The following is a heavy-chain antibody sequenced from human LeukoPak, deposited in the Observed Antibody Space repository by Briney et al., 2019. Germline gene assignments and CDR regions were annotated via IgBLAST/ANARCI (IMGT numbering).Heavy chain of an antibody. CDR2: MYYSGST. J-gene: IGHJ4*02. Sequence: SETLSLTCTVSGGSISGSSYYWGWIRQPPGKGLEWIGNMYYSGSTYYNPSLKSRVTISVDTSKNQFSLNLNSVPATETAVYYCATMGIEVAGGAFDYWGQGTLVTVSS. D-gene: IGHD6-19*01. CDR1: GGSISGSSYY. V-gene: IGHV4-39*01. CDR3: ATMGIEVAGGAFDY.